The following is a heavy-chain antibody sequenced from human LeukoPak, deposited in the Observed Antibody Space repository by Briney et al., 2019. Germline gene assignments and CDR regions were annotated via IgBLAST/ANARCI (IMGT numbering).Heavy chain of an antibody. D-gene: IGHD3-10*01. CDR2: ISYDGSNK. J-gene: IGHJ6*02. Sequence: GGSLRLSCAASGFTFSSYAMHWVRQAPGKGLEWVAVISYDGSNKYYADSVKGRFTISRDNSKNTLYLQMNSLRAEDTAVYYCARSNYYGSGSYGYYYGMDVWGQGTTVTVSS. CDR1: GFTFSSYA. V-gene: IGHV3-30*04. CDR3: ARSNYYGSGSYGYYYGMDV.